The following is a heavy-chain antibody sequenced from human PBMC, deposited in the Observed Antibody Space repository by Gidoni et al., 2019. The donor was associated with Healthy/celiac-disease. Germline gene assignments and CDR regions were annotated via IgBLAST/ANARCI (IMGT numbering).Heavy chain of an antibody. CDR1: GFTFRSYG. CDR3: ARDRIIAAAGTSAFDI. CDR2: IWYDGSNK. D-gene: IGHD6-13*01. Sequence: QVQLVESGGGVVQPGRSLRLSCAASGFTFRSYGMHWVRQAPGKGLEWVAVIWYDGSNKYYADSVKGRFTISRDNSKNTLYLQMNSLRAEDTAVYYCARDRIIAAAGTSAFDIWGQGTMVTVSS. V-gene: IGHV3-33*01. J-gene: IGHJ3*02.